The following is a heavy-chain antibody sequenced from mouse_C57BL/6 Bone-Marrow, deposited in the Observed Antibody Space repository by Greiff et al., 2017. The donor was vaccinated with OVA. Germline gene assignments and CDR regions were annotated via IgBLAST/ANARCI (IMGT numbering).Heavy chain of an antibody. CDR2: IYPGSGNT. Sequence: VQLQQSGAELVRPGASVKLSCKASGYTFTDYYIHWVKQRPGQGLEWIARIYPGSGNTYYNEKFKGNATLTAEKSSSTAYMQLSSLTSEDSAGYFCARGGYLPYYFDYWGQGTTLTVSS. CDR1: GYTFTDYY. J-gene: IGHJ2*01. D-gene: IGHD2-2*01. CDR3: ARGGYLPYYFDY. V-gene: IGHV1-76*01.